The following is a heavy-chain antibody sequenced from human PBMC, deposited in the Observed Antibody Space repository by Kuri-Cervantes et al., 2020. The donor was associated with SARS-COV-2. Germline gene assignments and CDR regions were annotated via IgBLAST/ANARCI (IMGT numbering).Heavy chain of an antibody. V-gene: IGHV3-21*01. CDR2: IGTRDSFT. Sequence: GGSLRLSCEASGFTFSSHSMNWVRQTPGRGLEWVAHIGTRDSFTYYTDSVKGRFTISRDNARNSVHLQMNSLRVEDTGLYFCARDRVGVHDSWGQGTLVTVSS. CDR1: GFTFSSHS. J-gene: IGHJ4*02. D-gene: IGHD2-21*01. CDR3: ARDRVGVHDS.